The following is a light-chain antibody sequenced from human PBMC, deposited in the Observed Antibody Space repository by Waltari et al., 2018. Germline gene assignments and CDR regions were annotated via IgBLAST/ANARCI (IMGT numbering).Light chain of an antibody. V-gene: IGKV3-20*01. Sequence: EIVLTQSPGTLSLSPGETATLSCRASQSIRLAWYQQKPGQAPILLIHDASKRATGIPDRFSGSGSGTDFTLTISRLEPEDFAMYYCQQFDRSPPVTFGGGTKVE. CDR1: QSIR. J-gene: IGKJ4*01. CDR3: QQFDRSPPVT. CDR2: DAS.